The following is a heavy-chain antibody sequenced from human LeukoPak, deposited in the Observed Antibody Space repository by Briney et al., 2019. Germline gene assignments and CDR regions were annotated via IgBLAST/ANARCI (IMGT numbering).Heavy chain of an antibody. D-gene: IGHD2-21*01. J-gene: IGHJ4*02. CDR2: ISGSGDST. CDR1: GGSTSSSSYY. CDR3: AKAIGAYCADGCYSRVIDY. Sequence: PSETLSLTCTVSGGSTSSSSYYWGWVRQAPGKGLEWVSIISGSGDSTYYADSVKGRFTISRDNSKDTLYLQMSTLRAEDTAVYYCAKAIGAYCADGCYSRVIDYWGQGTLVTVSS. V-gene: IGHV3-23*01.